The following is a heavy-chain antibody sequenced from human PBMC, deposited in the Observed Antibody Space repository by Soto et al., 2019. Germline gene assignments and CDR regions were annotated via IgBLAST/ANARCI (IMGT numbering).Heavy chain of an antibody. D-gene: IGHD1-26*01. V-gene: IGHV3-73*01. CDR3: TRLREGATNAFDI. CDR1: GFTFSGSA. J-gene: IGHJ3*02. CDR2: IRSKANSYAT. Sequence: GGSLRLSCAASGFTFSGSAMHWVRQASGKGLEWVGRIRSKANSYATAYAASVKGRFTISRDDSKNTAYLQMNSRKTEDTAVYYCTRLREGATNAFDIWGQGTMVTVSS.